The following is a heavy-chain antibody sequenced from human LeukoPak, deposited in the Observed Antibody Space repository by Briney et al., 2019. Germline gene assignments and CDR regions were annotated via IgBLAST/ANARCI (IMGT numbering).Heavy chain of an antibody. CDR3: VRLSWELGDGGVT. D-gene: IGHD1-26*01. J-gene: IGHJ5*02. CDR2: INSDGSST. V-gene: IGHV3-74*01. CDR1: GFTFSSYW. Sequence: GGSLRLSCAASGFTFSSYWMHWVRQAPGEGLVWISRINSDGSSTSYADSVKGRFTISRDNAKNTLYLQMNSLRAEDTAVYYCVRLSWELGDGGVTWGQGTLVTVSS.